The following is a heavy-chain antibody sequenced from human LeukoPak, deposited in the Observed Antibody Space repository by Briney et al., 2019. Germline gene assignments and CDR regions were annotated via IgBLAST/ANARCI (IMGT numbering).Heavy chain of an antibody. CDR3: AKSGHSSGWYSN. CDR1: GFTFSSYA. D-gene: IGHD6-19*01. V-gene: IGHV3-23*01. J-gene: IGHJ4*02. Sequence: GGSLRLSCAASGFTFSSYAMSWVRQASGKGLEWVSAISGSGGSTYYADSVKGRFTISRDNSKNTLYLQMNSLRAEDTAVYYCAKSGHSSGWYSNWGQGTLVTVSS. CDR2: ISGSGGST.